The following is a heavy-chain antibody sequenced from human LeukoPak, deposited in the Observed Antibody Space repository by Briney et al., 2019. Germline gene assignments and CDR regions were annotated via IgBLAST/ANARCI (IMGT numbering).Heavy chain of an antibody. V-gene: IGHV3-48*01. CDR3: ARWKTGLDTFDI. CDR2: ISGSSSTM. Sequence: GGSLRLSYGVSGFTFSSYSMSWVRQAPGKGLEWLSFISGSSSTMYYADSVKGRFIISRDNAQNSLYLQMNSLRAEDTSLYYCARWKTGLDTFDIWGQGTMATVSS. D-gene: IGHD1-1*01. CDR1: GFTFSSYS. J-gene: IGHJ3*02.